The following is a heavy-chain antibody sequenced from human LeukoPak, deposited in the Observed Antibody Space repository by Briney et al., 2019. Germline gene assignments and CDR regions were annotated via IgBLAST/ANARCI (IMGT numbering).Heavy chain of an antibody. D-gene: IGHD6-19*01. CDR1: GDSVSSNSYY. CDR3: ARVLEGSSGQHWYFDL. CDR2: KFYFGRT. V-gene: IGHV4-39*02. J-gene: IGHJ2*01. Sequence: SETLSLTCSVSGDSVSSNSYYWGWIRQPPGKGLEWIGSKFYFGRTYHNPSLTSRVTTSIDGSKNQFSLNLTSVTAADTAVYYCARVLEGSSGQHWYFDLWGRGTLVTVSS.